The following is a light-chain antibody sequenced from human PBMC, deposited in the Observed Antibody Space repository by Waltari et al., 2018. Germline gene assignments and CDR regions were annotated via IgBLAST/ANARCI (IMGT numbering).Light chain of an antibody. J-gene: IGKJ1*01. Sequence: DIQMTQSPSSLPASVGDRVTITCRASQSISSYLNWYQQKPGIAPKLLIYAASSLQSGVPSRFSGSGSGRDFTLIISSLQPEDFATYSCQQSYSHTRTFGQGTKVEIK. CDR1: QSISSY. CDR3: QQSYSHTRT. CDR2: AAS. V-gene: IGKV1-39*01.